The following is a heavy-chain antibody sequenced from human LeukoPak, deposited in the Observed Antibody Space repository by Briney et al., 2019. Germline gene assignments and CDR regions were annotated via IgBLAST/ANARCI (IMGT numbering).Heavy chain of an antibody. V-gene: IGHV3-7*01. Sequence: PGGSLRLSCAASGFTFSNYWLTWVRQAPGQGLEWVANIKQDGSEKHYVDSVKGRFTISRDNAKNSLYLQMNSLRAEDTAVYYCARDSNLVGYIDYWGQGTLVTVSS. CDR1: GFTFSNYW. CDR3: ARDSNLVGYIDY. J-gene: IGHJ4*02. D-gene: IGHD2-2*01. CDR2: IKQDGSEK.